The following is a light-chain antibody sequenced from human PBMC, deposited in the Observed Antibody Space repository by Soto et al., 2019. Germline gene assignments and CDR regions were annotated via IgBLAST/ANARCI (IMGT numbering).Light chain of an antibody. V-gene: IGLV2-14*03. Sequence: QSALPQPASVSGSPGQSITFSCTGTSSDVGGYNYVSWYQQHPGKAPKLMIYDVTNRPSGVSDRFSGSKSGNTASLTISGLQAEDEADYYCCSYTSSSTYVFGTGTKVTVL. CDR3: CSYTSSSTYV. CDR1: SSDVGGYNY. CDR2: DVT. J-gene: IGLJ1*01.